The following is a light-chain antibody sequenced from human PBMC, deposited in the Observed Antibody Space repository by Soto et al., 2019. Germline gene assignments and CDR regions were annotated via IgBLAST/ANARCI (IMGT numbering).Light chain of an antibody. Sequence: QSVLTQPRSVSGSPGQSVTISCTGTSSDVGGYNYVSWYQQHPGKAPKLMIYDVSKRPSGVPDRFSGSKSGNTASLTISGLQAEDEANYYCCSYAGSYISEVFGTGAKVTVL. CDR3: CSYAGSYISEV. J-gene: IGLJ1*01. V-gene: IGLV2-11*01. CDR2: DVS. CDR1: SSDVGGYNY.